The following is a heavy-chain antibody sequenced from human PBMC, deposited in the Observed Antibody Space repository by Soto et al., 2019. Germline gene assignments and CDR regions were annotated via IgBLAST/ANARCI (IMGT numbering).Heavy chain of an antibody. Sequence: PSETLSLTCTVAGASITSGDYYWSWIRQSPGRGLEWIGYIYYGGSTFYNPSLKTRISISIDSSKNQFSLNLHSVTAADTAVYYCARGVGSGSYYNQYNWFDPWGQGTLVTVSS. CDR1: GASITSGDYY. V-gene: IGHV4-30-4*01. CDR2: IYYGGST. CDR3: ARGVGSGSYYNQYNWFDP. D-gene: IGHD3-10*01. J-gene: IGHJ5*02.